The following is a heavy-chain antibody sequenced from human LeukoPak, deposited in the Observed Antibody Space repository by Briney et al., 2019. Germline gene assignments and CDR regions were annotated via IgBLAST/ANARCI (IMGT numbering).Heavy chain of an antibody. CDR1: GFTFSSYW. J-gene: IGHJ6*03. CDR3: ARPRPGYYMDV. CDR2: IKQDGSEK. Sequence: GGSLRLSCAASGFTFSSYWMSWVRQAPGKGLEWVANIKQDGSEKYYVDSVKGRFTISRDNAKNSLYLQMNSLRAGDTAVYYCARPRPGYYMDVWGKGTTVTVSS. V-gene: IGHV3-7*01. D-gene: IGHD1-1*01.